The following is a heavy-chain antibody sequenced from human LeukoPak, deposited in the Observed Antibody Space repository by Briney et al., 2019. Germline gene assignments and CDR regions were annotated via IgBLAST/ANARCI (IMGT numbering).Heavy chain of an antibody. J-gene: IGHJ5*02. CDR1: GGSISNYY. D-gene: IGHD2-2*01. Sequence: SETLSLTCTVSGGSISNYYWSWIRQPPGKGLEWIGEINHSGSTNYNPSLKSRVTISVDTSKNQFSLKLSSVTAADTAVYYCARTLGYCSSTSCQNWFDPWGQGTLVTVSS. CDR2: INHSGST. CDR3: ARTLGYCSSTSCQNWFDP. V-gene: IGHV4-34*01.